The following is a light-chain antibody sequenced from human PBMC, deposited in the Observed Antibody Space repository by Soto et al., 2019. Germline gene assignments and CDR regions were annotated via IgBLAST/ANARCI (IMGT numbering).Light chain of an antibody. CDR1: QSVRNSY. Sequence: EIVLTQSPGTLSLSPGERATLSCRASQSVRNSYLAWYQQKPGQAPRLLMYGASTGASGIPDRFSGSGSGTDFTLTISRLEPEDFAVYYWQQYGSSPRTFGQGTKVEIK. V-gene: IGKV3-20*01. J-gene: IGKJ1*01. CDR2: GAS. CDR3: QQYGSSPRT.